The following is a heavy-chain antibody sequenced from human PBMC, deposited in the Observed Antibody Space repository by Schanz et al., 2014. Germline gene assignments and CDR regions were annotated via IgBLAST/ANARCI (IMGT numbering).Heavy chain of an antibody. CDR1: GYTFNTYG. J-gene: IGHJ6*02. CDR2: ISAYTNNT. CDR3: ARAKRFGDMDV. V-gene: IGHV1-18*01. Sequence: QVQLVQSGAEVKKPGASVKVSCKASGYTFNTYGLNWVRQAPGQGLEWMGWISAYTNNTNYAQKLQGRVTLTTDTSTSTAYMELRNLRSDDTAVYYCARAKRFGDMDVWGQGTTVTVSS. D-gene: IGHD3-10*01.